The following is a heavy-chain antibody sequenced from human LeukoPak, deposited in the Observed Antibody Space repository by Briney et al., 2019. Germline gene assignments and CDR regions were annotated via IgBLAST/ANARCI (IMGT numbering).Heavy chain of an antibody. CDR1: GYTFTGYY. CDR2: INPNSGGT. V-gene: IGHV1-2*02. Sequence: ASVKVSCKASGYTFTGYYMHWVRQAPGQGLEWMGWINPNSGGTNYAQKFQGRVTMTRDTSISTAYMELSRLRSDDTAVYYCARDSWYYYDSSGYWFDPWGQGTLVTVSS. D-gene: IGHD3-22*01. CDR3: ARDSWYYYDSSGYWFDP. J-gene: IGHJ5*02.